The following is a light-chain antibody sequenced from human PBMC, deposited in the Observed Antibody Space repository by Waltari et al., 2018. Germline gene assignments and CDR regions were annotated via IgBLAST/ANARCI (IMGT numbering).Light chain of an antibody. Sequence: VILTQSPATLSLSPGERATPSCRASQSVSSYLAWYQQTPGHAPRLLIYGASSRATGIPDRFSGSGSGTEFTLTISSLEPEDFAVYYCQKYNSSPYSFGQGTIVDIK. CDR2: GAS. V-gene: IGKV3-20*01. CDR3: QKYNSSPYS. CDR1: QSVSSY. J-gene: IGKJ2*03.